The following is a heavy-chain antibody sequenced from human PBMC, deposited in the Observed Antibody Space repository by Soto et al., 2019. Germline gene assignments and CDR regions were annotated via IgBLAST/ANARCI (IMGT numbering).Heavy chain of an antibody. J-gene: IGHJ6*03. V-gene: IGHV3-30*03. CDR2: ISYDGSNK. CDR1: GFTFSSYG. Sequence: GGSLRLSCAASGFTFSSYGMHWVRQAPGKGLEWVAVISYDGSNKYYADSVKGRFTISRDNSKNTLYLQMNSLRAEDTAVYYCATGGCSSTSCYADYYYYYMDVWGKGTTVTVSS. CDR3: ATGGCSSTSCYADYYYYYMDV. D-gene: IGHD2-2*01.